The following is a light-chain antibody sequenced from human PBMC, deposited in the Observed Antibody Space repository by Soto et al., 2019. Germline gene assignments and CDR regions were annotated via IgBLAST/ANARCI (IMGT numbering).Light chain of an antibody. V-gene: IGLV2-23*01. Sequence: QSALTQPASVSGSPGQSITISCTGTRSDVGSYNLVSWYQQHPGKAPKLMIYEGNKRPSGVSNRFSVSKSGNTASLTISGLQAEDEADYYCCSYAGSNTYVFGTGTKVTVL. CDR3: CSYAGSNTYV. J-gene: IGLJ1*01. CDR1: RSDVGSYNL. CDR2: EGN.